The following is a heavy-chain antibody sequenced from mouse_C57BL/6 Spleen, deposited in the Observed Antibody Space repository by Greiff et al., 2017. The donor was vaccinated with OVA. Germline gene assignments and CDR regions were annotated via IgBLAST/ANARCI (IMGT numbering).Heavy chain of an antibody. V-gene: IGHV2-9*01. CDR2: IRGGGST. CDR1: GFSLTSYG. J-gene: IGHJ3*01. D-gene: IGHD2-2*01. Sequence: VKLVESGPGLVAPSQSLSITCTVSGFSLTSYGLDWVRQPPGKGLEWLGVIRGGGSTNYNSALMSRLSISKDNSKSQVFFKMNSMQTNDTAMYYYAKQGDGYDRFAYWGQGTLVTVSA. CDR3: AKQGDGYDRFAY.